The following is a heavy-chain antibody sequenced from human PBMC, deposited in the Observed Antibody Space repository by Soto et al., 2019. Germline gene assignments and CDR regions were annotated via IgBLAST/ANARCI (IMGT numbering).Heavy chain of an antibody. D-gene: IGHD3-3*01. J-gene: IGHJ5*02. CDR3: ARGQRFSDSFDP. CDR2: IYSSGGT. V-gene: IGHV4-4*07. CDR1: GGAISGYY. Sequence: SETLSLTCTVSGGAISGYYWTWVRQPAGKGLEWIGRIYSSGGTKYNPSLKSRVDMSLDMSENQFSLRLSSVTAADTAVYYCARGQRFSDSFDPWGQGTLVTVSS.